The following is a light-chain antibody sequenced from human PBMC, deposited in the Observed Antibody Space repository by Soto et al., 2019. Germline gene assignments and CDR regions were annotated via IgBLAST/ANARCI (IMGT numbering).Light chain of an antibody. CDR2: DAS. V-gene: IGKV3-20*01. CDR3: QQYASSPLT. CDR1: QSVGRNY. Sequence: EIVLTQSPGTLSVSPGERATLSCRASQSVGRNYLAWYQQKPGQAPRPLIYDASSRATGIPDRFSGSGSGTDFPLTISRLEPEDFAVYYCQQYASSPLTIGGGTKVE. J-gene: IGKJ4*01.